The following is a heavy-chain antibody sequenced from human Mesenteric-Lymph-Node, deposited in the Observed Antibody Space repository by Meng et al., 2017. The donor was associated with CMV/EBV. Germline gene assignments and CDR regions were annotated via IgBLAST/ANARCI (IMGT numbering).Heavy chain of an antibody. CDR1: GFTFSSYA. J-gene: IGHJ4*02. CDR2: ISYDGSNK. CDR3: ARGAVGATTPFDY. Sequence: GESLKISCAASGFTFSSYAMHWVRQAPGKGLEWVAVISYDGSNKYYADSVKGRFTISRDNSKNTLYLQMNSLRAEDTAVYYCARGAVGATTPFDYWGQGTLVTVSS. V-gene: IGHV3-30*04. D-gene: IGHD1-26*01.